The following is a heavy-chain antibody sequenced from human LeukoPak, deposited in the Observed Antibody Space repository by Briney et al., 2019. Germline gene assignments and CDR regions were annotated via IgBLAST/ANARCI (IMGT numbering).Heavy chain of an antibody. CDR2: IYYSGST. J-gene: IGHJ5*02. V-gene: IGHV4-59*01. D-gene: IGHD4/OR15-4a*01. CDR3: ARAPDYRWFDP. CDR1: GGSISSYY. Sequence: SETLSLTCTVSGGSISSYYWSWIRQPPRKGLEWIAYIYYSGSTNFNPSLKSRGTISIDTSKNQFSLKLSSVTAADTAMYYCARAPDYRWFDPWGQGTLVTVSS.